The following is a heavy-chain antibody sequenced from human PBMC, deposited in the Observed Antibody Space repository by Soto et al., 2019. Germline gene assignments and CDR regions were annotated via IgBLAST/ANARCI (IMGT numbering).Heavy chain of an antibody. CDR2: ISGSGGST. CDR1: GFTFSSYA. V-gene: IGHV3-23*01. CDR3: AKVIVVVPAAIGFDY. Sequence: GGSLRLSCAASGFTFSSYAMSWVRQAPGKGLEWVSAISGSGGSTYYADSVKGRFTISRDNSKNTLYLQMNSLRAEDTAVYYCAKVIVVVPAAIGFDYWGQGTLVTVSS. D-gene: IGHD2-2*01. J-gene: IGHJ4*02.